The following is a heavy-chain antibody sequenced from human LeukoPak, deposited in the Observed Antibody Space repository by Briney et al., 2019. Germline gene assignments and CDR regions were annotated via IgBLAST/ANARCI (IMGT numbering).Heavy chain of an antibody. D-gene: IGHD2-21*02. CDR1: GFTFSRYS. Sequence: PGGSPRLSCAASGFTFSRYSMHWVRQAPGKGLEWVSYISSGSSTIYYADSVKGRFTISRDNAKNSLYLQMNSLRDEDTAVYYCARDVTAAFDIWGQGKMVSVSS. CDR3: ARDVTAAFDI. CDR2: ISSGSSTI. V-gene: IGHV3-48*02. J-gene: IGHJ3*02.